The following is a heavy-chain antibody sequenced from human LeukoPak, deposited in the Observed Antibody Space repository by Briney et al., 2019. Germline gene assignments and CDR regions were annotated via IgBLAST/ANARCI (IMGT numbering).Heavy chain of an antibody. V-gene: IGHV3-11*01. Sequence: GGSLRLSCAASGFTFSDYYMSWIRQAPGKGLEWVSYISSSGSTIYYADSVKGRFTISRDNAKNSLYLQMNSLRAEDTAVYYCARALLISGRASGPYYYYYMDVWGKGTTVTISS. CDR2: ISSSGSTI. CDR1: GFTFSDYY. D-gene: IGHD1-14*01. CDR3: ARALLISGRASGPYYYYYMDV. J-gene: IGHJ6*03.